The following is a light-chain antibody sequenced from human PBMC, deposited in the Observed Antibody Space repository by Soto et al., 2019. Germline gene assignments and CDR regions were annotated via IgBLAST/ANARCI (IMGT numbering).Light chain of an antibody. V-gene: IGKV3-15*01. CDR1: QSVASSY. CDR2: GAS. CDR3: QQYNNWPPIT. J-gene: IGKJ5*01. Sequence: DIVLTQYPGTLSLSPGERATLSCRASQSVASSYLAWYQQKPGQAPRLLMYGASTRATGIPARFSGSGSGTEFTLTISSLQSEDFAVYYCQQYNNWPPITFGRGRLLEV.